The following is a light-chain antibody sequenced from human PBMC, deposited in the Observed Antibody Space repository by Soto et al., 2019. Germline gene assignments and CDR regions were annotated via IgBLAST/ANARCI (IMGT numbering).Light chain of an antibody. CDR1: SSDVGSYNL. V-gene: IGLV2-23*02. Sequence: QSALTQPASVSGSPGQSITISCTGASSDVGSYNLVSWYQQHPGKAPKLMISEVNKRPSGVSNRFSGSKSGNTASLTISGLQAEDEADYYCCSYAGTRTYVFGTGTKLTVL. CDR2: EVN. CDR3: CSYAGTRTYV. J-gene: IGLJ1*01.